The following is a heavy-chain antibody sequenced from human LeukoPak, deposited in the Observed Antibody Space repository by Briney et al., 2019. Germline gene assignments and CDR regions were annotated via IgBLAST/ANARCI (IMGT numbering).Heavy chain of an antibody. CDR2: IWYDGSNK. Sequence: PGGSLRLSCAASGFTFSSYGMHWVRQAPGKGLEWVAVIWYDGSNKYYADSAKGRFTISRDNSKNTLYLQMNSLRAEDTAVYYCARPMVRGVSDRLHFDYWGQGTLVTVSS. J-gene: IGHJ4*02. CDR3: ARPMVRGVSDRLHFDY. V-gene: IGHV3-33*01. D-gene: IGHD3-10*01. CDR1: GFTFSSYG.